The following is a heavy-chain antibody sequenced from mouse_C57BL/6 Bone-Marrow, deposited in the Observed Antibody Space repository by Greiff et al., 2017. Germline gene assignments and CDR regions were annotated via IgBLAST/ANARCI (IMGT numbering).Heavy chain of an antibody. CDR2: IDPSDSYT. CDR3: ARGWLRDY. CDR1: GYTFTSYW. Sequence: QVPLQQPGAELVRPGTSVKLSCKASGYTFTSYWLHWVKQRPGQGLEWVGVIDPSDSYTNYNQQFKGTATLTVDTSSSTAYMQLSSLTSEDSAVYYCARGWLRDYWVQGTTLTVSS. D-gene: IGHD2-2*01. J-gene: IGHJ2*01. V-gene: IGHV1-59*01.